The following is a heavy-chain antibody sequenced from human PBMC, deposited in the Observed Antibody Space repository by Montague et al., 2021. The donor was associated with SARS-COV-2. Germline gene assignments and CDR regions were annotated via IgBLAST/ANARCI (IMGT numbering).Heavy chain of an antibody. CDR1: GFSLSTSGMC. CDR3: ARMPDQVWLDY. Sequence: PALVKPTQTLTLTCTFSGFSLSTSGMCVSWIRQPPGKALEWPAVIDWDDDKSYSTSLKTRLAISKDTSKNQVVLTMTNMDPVDTATYYCARMPDQVWLDYWGQGILVTVSS. D-gene: IGHD5-18*01. J-gene: IGHJ4*02. CDR2: IDWDDDK. V-gene: IGHV2-70*01.